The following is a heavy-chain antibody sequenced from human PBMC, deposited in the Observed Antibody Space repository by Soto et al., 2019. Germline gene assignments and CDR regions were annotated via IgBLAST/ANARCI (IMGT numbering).Heavy chain of an antibody. CDR1: GGSISSGAYY. V-gene: IGHV4-31*03. CDR3: ARAHRYSGSFYDCFDP. D-gene: IGHD1-26*01. CDR2: IYYRGST. Sequence: PSETLSLTCTVSGGSISSGAYYWSWLRHYPGKGLEWIGYIYYRGSTWHNPSLKSRATISGDTSKSQFSLNLSSVTAADTAVYYCARAHRYSGSFYDCFDPWGQGTLVTVSS. J-gene: IGHJ5*02.